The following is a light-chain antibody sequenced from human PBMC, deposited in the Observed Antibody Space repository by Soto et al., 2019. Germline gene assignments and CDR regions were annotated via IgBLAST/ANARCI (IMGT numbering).Light chain of an antibody. CDR1: QSISSW. CDR2: KAS. J-gene: IGKJ1*01. V-gene: IGKV1-5*03. CDR3: QQYKSYSRT. Sequence: DIQVTQSPYTLSASVGHRVTITCRASQSISSWLAWYQQKPGKAPNLLIYKASSLESGVPSRFSGSGTGTEFTLTISSLQPEDFATYYCQQYKSYSRTFGQGTKVDIK.